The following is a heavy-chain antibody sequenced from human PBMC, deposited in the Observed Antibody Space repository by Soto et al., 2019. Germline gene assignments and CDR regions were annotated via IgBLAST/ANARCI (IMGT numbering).Heavy chain of an antibody. CDR1: GYTFTSYA. J-gene: IGHJ4*02. CDR2: INAGTGNT. V-gene: IGHV1-3*01. D-gene: IGHD2-15*01. Sequence: QVQLVQSGAEVKKPGASVKVSCKASGYTFTSYAMHWVRQAPGQRLEWMGWINAGTGNTKYSQKFQGRVTITRDTSASTAYMELSSLRSEDTALYYCARGPMFGYCSGCSCYSGSPDMAYWGQGTLVTVSS. CDR3: ARGPMFGYCSGCSCYSGSPDMAY.